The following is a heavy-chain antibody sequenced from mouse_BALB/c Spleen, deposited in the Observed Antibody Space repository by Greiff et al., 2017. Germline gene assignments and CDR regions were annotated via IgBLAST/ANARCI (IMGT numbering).Heavy chain of an antibody. Sequence: LQQPGSELVRPGASVKLSCKASGYTFTSYWMHWVKQRHGQGLEWIGNIYPGSGSTNYDEKFKSKGTLTVDTSSSTAYMHLSSLTSEDSAVYYCTRGGHYYAMDYWGQGTSVTVSS. CDR2: IYPGSGST. CDR3: TRGGHYYAMDY. CDR1: GYTFTSYW. J-gene: IGHJ4*01. V-gene: IGHV1S22*01.